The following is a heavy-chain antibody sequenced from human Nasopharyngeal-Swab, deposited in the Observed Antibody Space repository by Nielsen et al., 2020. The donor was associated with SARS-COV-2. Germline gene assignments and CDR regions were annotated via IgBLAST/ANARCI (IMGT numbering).Heavy chain of an antibody. CDR2: INSDWSST. V-gene: IGHV3-74*01. Sequence: GESLKISFAASGFPFRSSWMHLVRQAPGKGLVWVSRINSDWSSTSYADSVKGRFTISRDNAKNTLYLQMNSLRAEDTAVYYCARWSSSWSLVTWGQGTLVTVSS. J-gene: IGHJ4*02. CDR1: GFPFRSSW. D-gene: IGHD6-13*01. CDR3: ARWSSSWSLVT.